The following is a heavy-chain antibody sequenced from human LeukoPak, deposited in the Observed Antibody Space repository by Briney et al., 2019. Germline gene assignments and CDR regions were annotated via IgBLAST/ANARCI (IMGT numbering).Heavy chain of an antibody. CDR2: ISSSSSYI. CDR3: ARDPPTVVTVAGEHYFDY. V-gene: IGHV3-21*01. Sequence: GGSLRLSCAASGFTFSSYSMDWVRQAPGKGLEWVSSISSSSSYIYYADSVKGRFTISRDNAKNSLYLQMNSLRAEDTAVYYCARDPPTVVTVAGEHYFDYWGQGTLVTVSS. CDR1: GFTFSSYS. D-gene: IGHD4-23*01. J-gene: IGHJ4*02.